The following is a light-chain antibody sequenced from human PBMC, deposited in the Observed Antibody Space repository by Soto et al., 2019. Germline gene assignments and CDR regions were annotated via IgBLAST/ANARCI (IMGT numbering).Light chain of an antibody. J-gene: IGLJ1*01. V-gene: IGLV2-14*03. Sequence: QSALTQPASVSGSPGQSITISCTGTSSDVGGYNYVSWSQQHPGKAPKLLISEVSNRPSGVSNRFSGSKSGNTASLTISGLQADDEADYYCSSYTSSSTLYVFGSGTKLTVL. CDR2: EVS. CDR1: SSDVGGYNY. CDR3: SSYTSSSTLYV.